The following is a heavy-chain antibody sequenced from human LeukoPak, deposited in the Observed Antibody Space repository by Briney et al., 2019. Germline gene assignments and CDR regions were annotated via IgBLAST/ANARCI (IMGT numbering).Heavy chain of an antibody. CDR1: GYSISSGHY. V-gene: IGHV4-38-2*02. Sequence: PSETLSLTCTVSGYSISSGHYWGWIRQSPGKGLEWIGSIYYSGSTYYNPSLKSRVTISVDTSKNQFSLKLSSVTAADTAVYYCAGTYYYDSSGYYWRRWGQGTLVTVSS. J-gene: IGHJ4*02. D-gene: IGHD3-22*01. CDR2: IYYSGST. CDR3: AGTYYYDSSGYYWRR.